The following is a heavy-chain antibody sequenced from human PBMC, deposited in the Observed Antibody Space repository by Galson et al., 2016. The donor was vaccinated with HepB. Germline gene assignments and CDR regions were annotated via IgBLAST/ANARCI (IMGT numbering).Heavy chain of an antibody. Sequence: ETLSLTCAVYGGTFRGYHWSWIRQSPRTGLEWIGEINHSGGTDYNPSLKSRVTVSVDTSKNQFSLKFSSVTAADTAVYYCARGLSRTRYDSVWGSARYFDLWGRGTLVTVSS. V-gene: IGHV4-34*01. D-gene: IGHD3-16*01. CDR1: GGTFRGYH. J-gene: IGHJ2*01. CDR3: ARGLSRTRYDSVWGSARYFDL. CDR2: INHSGGT.